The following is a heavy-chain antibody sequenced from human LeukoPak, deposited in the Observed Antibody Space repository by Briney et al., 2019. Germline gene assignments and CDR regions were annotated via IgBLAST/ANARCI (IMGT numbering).Heavy chain of an antibody. D-gene: IGHD3-16*01. CDR2: ISSTGGTT. J-gene: IGHJ4*02. CDR1: GITFSSYG. Sequence: GGSLRLSCAASGITFSSYGMSWVRQAPGKGLEWVSSISSTGGTTYYADSVKGRFTISRDNSKNTLYLQMNSLRAEDAAVYYCAKGVMATKFDYWGQGTLVTVSS. CDR3: AKGVMATKFDY. V-gene: IGHV3-23*01.